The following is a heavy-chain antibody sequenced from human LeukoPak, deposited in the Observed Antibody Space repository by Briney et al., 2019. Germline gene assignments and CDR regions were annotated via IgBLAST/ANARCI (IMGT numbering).Heavy chain of an antibody. CDR3: ARQIYLYSGCGPGYFDL. Sequence: PSETLSLTCTVSGASVTTTSYYWDWIRQPPGKGLEWIGRIYYSGNTYNNPSLKSRVTISADTSKDQFYLKLSPVTATDAAVSYCARQIYLYSGCGPGYFDLWGRGTLVTVSS. J-gene: IGHJ2*01. CDR2: IYYSGNT. D-gene: IGHD1-26*01. V-gene: IGHV4-39*01. CDR1: GASVTTTSYY.